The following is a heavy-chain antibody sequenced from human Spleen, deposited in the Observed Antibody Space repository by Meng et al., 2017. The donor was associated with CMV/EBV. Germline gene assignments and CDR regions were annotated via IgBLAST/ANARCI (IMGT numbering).Heavy chain of an antibody. J-gene: IGHJ6*02. CDR2: INPNSGAT. CDR1: GYTFTGYY. V-gene: IGHV1-2*02. CDR3: ASEGYCFSDNCYTETTGMDV. D-gene: IGHD2-2*02. Sequence: ASAKVSCKTSGYTFTGYYMHWVRQAPGQGLEWMGWINPNSGATNYAQKFQGRVTMTRDTSMRTAYMDLSRLKSDDTAVYYCASEGYCFSDNCYTETTGMDVWGQGTTVTVSS.